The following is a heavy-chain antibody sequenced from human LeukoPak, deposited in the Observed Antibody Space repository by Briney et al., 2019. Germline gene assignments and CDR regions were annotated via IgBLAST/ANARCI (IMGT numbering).Heavy chain of an antibody. Sequence: AGGSLRLSCAASGFTLSGYWMSWVRQAPGKGLEWVANIKQDGSEKYYVDSVWGRFTISKDNAENSLSLQLNSLRGEDTAVYYCARYTAYGSGSYYRYFDLWGRGTLVTVSS. CDR2: IKQDGSEK. V-gene: IGHV3-7*01. CDR1: GFTLSGYW. CDR3: ARYTAYGSGSYYRYFDL. D-gene: IGHD3-10*01. J-gene: IGHJ2*01.